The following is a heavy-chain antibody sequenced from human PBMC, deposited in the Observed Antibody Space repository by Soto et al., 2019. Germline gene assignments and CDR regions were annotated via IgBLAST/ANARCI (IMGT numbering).Heavy chain of an antibody. CDR2: IFSNDEK. CDR1: GFSLSNARMG. CDR3: ARIYYDFWSRSLNWFDP. D-gene: IGHD3-3*01. J-gene: IGHJ5*02. V-gene: IGHV2-26*01. Sequence: QVTLKESGPVLVKPTETLTLTCTVSGFSLSNARMGVSWIRQPPGKALEWLAHIFSNDEKSYSTSLKSRLTISKDTSKSQVVLTMTNMDPVDTATYYCARIYYDFWSRSLNWFDPWGQGTLVTVSS.